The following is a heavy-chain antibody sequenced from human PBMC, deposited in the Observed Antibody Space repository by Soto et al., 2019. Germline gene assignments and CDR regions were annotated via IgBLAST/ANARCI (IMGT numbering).Heavy chain of an antibody. D-gene: IGHD3-3*01. CDR2: IIPIFGTA. CDR3: ASHSTTYYDFWNGPGP. Sequence: SVKVSCKASGGTFSSYAISWVRQAPGQGLEWMGGIIPIFGTANYAQKFQGRVTITADESTSTAYMELSSLRSEDTAVYYCASHSTTYYDFWNGPGPWGQRTLVAVSS. J-gene: IGHJ5*02. CDR1: GGTFSSYA. V-gene: IGHV1-69*13.